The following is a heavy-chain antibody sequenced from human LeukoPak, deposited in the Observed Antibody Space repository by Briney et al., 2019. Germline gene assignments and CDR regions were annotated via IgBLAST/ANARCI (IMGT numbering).Heavy chain of an antibody. V-gene: IGHV3-23*01. D-gene: IGHD3-22*01. CDR3: ASPLGYYYDSSGYHY. CDR2: ISGSGGST. Sequence: GGSLRLSCAASGFTFSSYAMSWVRQAPGKGLEGVSAISGSGGSTYYADSVKGRFTISRDNSKNTLYLQMNSLRAEDTAVYYCASPLGYYYDSSGYHYWGQGTLVTVSS. J-gene: IGHJ4*02. CDR1: GFTFSSYA.